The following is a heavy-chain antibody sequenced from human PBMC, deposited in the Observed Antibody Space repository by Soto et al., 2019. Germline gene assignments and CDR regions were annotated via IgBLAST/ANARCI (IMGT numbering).Heavy chain of an antibody. CDR3: AKGASTTVFAFNDY. J-gene: IGHJ4*02. CDR1: GFTFDDYA. CDR2: ISWNSGNL. V-gene: IGHV3-9*01. Sequence: EVQLVESGGGLVQPGRSLRLSCAASGFTFDDYAMHWVRQGPGKGLEWVSSISWNSGNLGYADSVKGRFTISRDNDKNSLYLQMNSRSGEDTALYYCAKGASTTVFAFNDYWGQGTLVTVSS. D-gene: IGHD4-17*01.